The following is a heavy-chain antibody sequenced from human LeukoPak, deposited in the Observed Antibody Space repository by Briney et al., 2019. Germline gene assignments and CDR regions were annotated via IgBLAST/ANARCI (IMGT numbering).Heavy chain of an antibody. V-gene: IGHV3-21*01. Sequence: PGGSLRLSCAASGFTFSRYSMNWVRQAPGKGLEWVSSISSSSSYIYYADSVKGRFTISRDNAKNSLYLQMNSLRAEDTAVYYCARVVSVGGKTGIDAFDIWGQGTMVTVSS. J-gene: IGHJ3*02. CDR3: ARVVSVGGKTGIDAFDI. CDR1: GFTFSRYS. D-gene: IGHD3-16*01. CDR2: ISSSSSYI.